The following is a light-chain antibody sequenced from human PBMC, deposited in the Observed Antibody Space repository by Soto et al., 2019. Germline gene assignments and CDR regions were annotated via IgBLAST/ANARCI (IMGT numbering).Light chain of an antibody. V-gene: IGKV1-5*01. CDR2: DAS. J-gene: IGKJ1*01. CDR1: QRISSW. Sequence: DIQMTQSPSTLSVSSGDRATLXWRASQRISSWLAWYQQKPGKAPKLLISDASSLESGVPSRFSGRGSGTEFTLTISSLQPDDFATYYCQQYNSYSGTFGQGTKVDI. CDR3: QQYNSYSGT.